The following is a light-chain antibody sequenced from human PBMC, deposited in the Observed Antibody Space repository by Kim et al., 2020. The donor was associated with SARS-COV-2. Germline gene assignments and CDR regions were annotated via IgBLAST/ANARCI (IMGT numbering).Light chain of an antibody. CDR2: RDN. CDR3: QAWDSSTIYV. V-gene: IGLV3-1*01. CDR1: KLGDKY. J-gene: IGLJ1*01. Sequence: SYELTQPPSVSVSPGQTVSITCSGDKLGDKYVSWYQQRPGQSPALVIYRDNKRPSGIPERFSGSNSGNTATLTISGTHAMDEADYHCQAWDSSTIYVFGT.